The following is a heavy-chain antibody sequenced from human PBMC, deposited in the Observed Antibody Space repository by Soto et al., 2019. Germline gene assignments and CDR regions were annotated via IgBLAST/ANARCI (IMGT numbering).Heavy chain of an antibody. Sequence: GASVKVSCKASGYTFTGYYMHWVRQAPGQGLEWMGWINPNSGGTNYAQKFQGWVTMTRDTSISTAYMELSRLRSDGTAVYYCARDSEDILTGYRFDYWGQGTLVTVSS. CDR2: INPNSGGT. CDR1: GYTFTGYY. J-gene: IGHJ4*02. V-gene: IGHV1-2*04. CDR3: ARDSEDILTGYRFDY. D-gene: IGHD3-9*01.